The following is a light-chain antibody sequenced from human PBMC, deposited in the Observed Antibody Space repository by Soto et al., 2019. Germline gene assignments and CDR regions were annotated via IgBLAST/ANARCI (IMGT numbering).Light chain of an antibody. Sequence: QPVLTQSPSASASLGASVKLTCTLSSGHSSYAIAWHQQQPEKGPRYLMKLNGDGSHSKGDGITDRFSGSSSGAERYLTISSLQSEDEADYYCQTWGTGIHYVFGTGTKLTVL. V-gene: IGLV4-69*01. J-gene: IGLJ1*01. CDR3: QTWGTGIHYV. CDR1: SGHSSYA. CDR2: LNGDGSH.